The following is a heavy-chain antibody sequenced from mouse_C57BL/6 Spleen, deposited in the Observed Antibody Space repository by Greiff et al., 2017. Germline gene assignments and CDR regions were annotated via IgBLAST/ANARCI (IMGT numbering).Heavy chain of an antibody. CDR2: IHPNSGST. Sequence: QVQLQQPGAELVKPGASVKLSCKASGYTFTSYWMHWVKQRPGQGLEWIGMIHPNSGSTNYNEKFKSKATLTVDKSSSTAYMQLSSLTSEDSAVYYCAGEGITTVVAFDYWGQGTTLTVSS. J-gene: IGHJ2*01. D-gene: IGHD1-1*01. CDR3: AGEGITTVVAFDY. V-gene: IGHV1-64*01. CDR1: GYTFTSYW.